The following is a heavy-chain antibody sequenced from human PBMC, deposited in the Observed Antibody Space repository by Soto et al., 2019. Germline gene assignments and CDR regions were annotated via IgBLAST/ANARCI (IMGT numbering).Heavy chain of an antibody. CDR3: TTDWRRYYDSGVY. D-gene: IGHD3-22*01. J-gene: IGHJ4*02. Sequence: GGSLRLSCAASGFTFSNAWMSWVRQAPGKGLEWVGRIKSKTDGGTTDYAAPVKGRFTISRDDSKNTLYLQMNSLKTEYTAVYYCTTDWRRYYDSGVYWGQGTLVTVSS. CDR2: IKSKTDGGTT. V-gene: IGHV3-15*01. CDR1: GFTFSNAW.